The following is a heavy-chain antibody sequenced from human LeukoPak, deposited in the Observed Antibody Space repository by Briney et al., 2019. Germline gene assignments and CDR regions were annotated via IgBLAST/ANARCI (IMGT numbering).Heavy chain of an antibody. Sequence: GGSLRLSCAASGFTFSSYWMHWARQAPGKGLEWVAIISNDGGKKDYADSVKGRFTISRDNSRNTLYLQMNSLRAEDTAVYYCAKDRSKEYYGDEFDFWGQGTLVSVSS. V-gene: IGHV3-30*18. CDR2: ISNDGGKK. CDR3: AKDRSKEYYGDEFDF. CDR1: GFTFSSYW. J-gene: IGHJ4*02. D-gene: IGHD4-17*01.